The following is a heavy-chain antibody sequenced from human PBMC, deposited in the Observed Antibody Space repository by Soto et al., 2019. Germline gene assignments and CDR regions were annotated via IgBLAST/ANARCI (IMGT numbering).Heavy chain of an antibody. D-gene: IGHD3-10*01. J-gene: IGHJ4*02. Sequence: QVQLVQSGAEVKKRGSSVKVYCKASGGTFSSYAISWVRQAPGQGLEWMGGIIPVFGTANYAQKFQGRVTITADESTSTAYVELSSLRSEDTAVYYWAGHPERGSSHVGLDYWGQGTLVTVSS. CDR1: GGTFSSYA. CDR2: IIPVFGTA. V-gene: IGHV1-69*12. CDR3: AGHPERGSSHVGLDY.